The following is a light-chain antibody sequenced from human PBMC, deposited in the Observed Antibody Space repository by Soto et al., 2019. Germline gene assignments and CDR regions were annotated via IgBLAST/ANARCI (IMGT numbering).Light chain of an antibody. V-gene: IGLV2-14*03. CDR3: NSYTSSSTPYV. Sequence: QSALTQPASVSGSPGQSITISCTGTSSDVGDYHYVSWYQLHPGKAPKLMIYDVTNRPSGVSNRFSGSKSGNTASLTISGLQGEDDADYYFNSYTSSSTPYVFGTGTKLTVL. CDR1: SSDVGDYHY. CDR2: DVT. J-gene: IGLJ1*01.